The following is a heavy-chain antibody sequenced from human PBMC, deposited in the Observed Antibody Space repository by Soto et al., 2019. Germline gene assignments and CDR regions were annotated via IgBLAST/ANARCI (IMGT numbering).Heavy chain of an antibody. Sequence: SVKVSCKASGGTFSSYSISWLRHAPGQGLEWMGGIIPIFGTANYAQKFQGRVTITADKSTSTAYMELSSLRSEDTAVYYCARDRGYFDWLLSFDYWGQGTLVTVSS. CDR3: ARDRGYFDWLLSFDY. D-gene: IGHD3-9*01. CDR2: IIPIFGTA. V-gene: IGHV1-69*06. CDR1: GGTFSSYS. J-gene: IGHJ4*02.